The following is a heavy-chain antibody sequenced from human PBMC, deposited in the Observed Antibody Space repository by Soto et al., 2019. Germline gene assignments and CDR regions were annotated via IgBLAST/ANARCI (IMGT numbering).Heavy chain of an antibody. CDR2: IIPIFGTA. V-gene: IGHV1-69*13. CDR1: GGTFSSYA. CDR3: ASSYDSSGTHVGY. Sequence: ASVKVSCKASGGTFSSYAISWVRQAPGQGLEWMGGIIPIFGTANYAQKFQGRVTITADESTSTAYMELSSLRSEDTAVYYCASSYDSSGTHVGYWGQGTLVTVSS. D-gene: IGHD3-22*01. J-gene: IGHJ4*02.